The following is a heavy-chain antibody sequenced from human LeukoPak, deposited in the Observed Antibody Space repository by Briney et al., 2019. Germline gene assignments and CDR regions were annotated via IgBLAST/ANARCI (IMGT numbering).Heavy chain of an antibody. Sequence: SWIRQHPGKGLEWIGYIYYNRSTYYNPSLKSRVTISVDTSKNQFSLKLSSVTAADTAVYYCARDLLDTSMVHYWYFDLWGRGTLVTVSS. V-gene: IGHV4-31*02. CDR3: ARDLLDTSMVHYWYFDL. CDR2: IYYNRST. D-gene: IGHD5-18*01. J-gene: IGHJ2*01.